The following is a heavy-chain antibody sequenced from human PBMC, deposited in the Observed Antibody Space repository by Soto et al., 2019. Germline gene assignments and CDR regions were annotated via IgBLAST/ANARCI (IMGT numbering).Heavy chain of an antibody. V-gene: IGHV1-69*01. D-gene: IGHD3-3*01. CDR2: IIPIFGTA. J-gene: IGHJ5*02. CDR1: GGTFSRHA. Sequence: QVQLVQSGAEVRKPGSSVKVSCKASGGTFSRHAISWVRQAPGQGLEWMGGIIPIFGTANHAQKFQGRVTITADESTSTVYMELSSLRSEDTAVYYCARDFKGDYDFWSGYYFGWFDPWGQGTLVTVSS. CDR3: ARDFKGDYDFWSGYYFGWFDP.